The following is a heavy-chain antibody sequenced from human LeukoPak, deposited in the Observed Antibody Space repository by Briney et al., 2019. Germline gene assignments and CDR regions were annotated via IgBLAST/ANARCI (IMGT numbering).Heavy chain of an antibody. CDR1: GYTFTRYA. J-gene: IGHJ4*02. Sequence: ASVKVSCKASGYTFTRYAMNWLRQAPGQGLEWMGWINPNTGNPTYAQAFTGRFVFSLNTSVSTAYLQISSLNTEDTAVYYCAIDQPVAGVSNFDSWGQGTLVTVSS. V-gene: IGHV7-4-1*02. D-gene: IGHD6-19*01. CDR2: INPNTGNP. CDR3: AIDQPVAGVSNFDS.